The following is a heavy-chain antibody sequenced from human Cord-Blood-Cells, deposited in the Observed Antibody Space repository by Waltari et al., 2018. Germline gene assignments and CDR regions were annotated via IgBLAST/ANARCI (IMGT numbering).Heavy chain of an antibody. V-gene: IGHV4-34*01. CDR3: ARIRIAAAGDY. J-gene: IGHJ4*02. CDR1: GWSFSVYY. Sequence: GQLQQWGAGLLKPSETLSLTCAVYGWSFSVYYWSWIRQPPGKGLDWIGETKHSGSTNYNPSLKSRVTISVDTSKNQFSLELSSVTAADTAVYYCARIRIAAAGDYWGQGTLVTVSS. CDR2: TKHSGST. D-gene: IGHD6-13*01.